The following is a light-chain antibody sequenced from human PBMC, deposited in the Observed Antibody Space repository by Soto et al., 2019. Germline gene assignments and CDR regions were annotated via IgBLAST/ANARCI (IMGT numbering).Light chain of an antibody. CDR2: KVS. V-gene: IGKV2-30*02. CDR3: MQGTHWPIT. CDR1: QSLVHSDGIAY. J-gene: IGKJ5*01. Sequence: VGMTQSPLSLPVTLGQPASISCRSNQSLVHSDGIAYFSWFQQRPGRSPRRLIYKVSNRDSGVPARFSGSGSGPDFALKISRVEAEDVGVYYCMQGTHWPITFGQGTRLEIK.